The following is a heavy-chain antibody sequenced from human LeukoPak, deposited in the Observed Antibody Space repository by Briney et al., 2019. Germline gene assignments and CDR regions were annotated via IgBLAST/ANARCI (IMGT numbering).Heavy chain of an antibody. J-gene: IGHJ2*01. CDR1: GRSISSFY. Sequence: SQTLSLTCTVSGRSISSFYWSWIRQPPGKGLEWLGYIYYRGNAQYNPSLKSRVTISVDTYKNQFSLRLTSVTAADTAVYYCARDLDNGGSSIWYFDLWGRGTLVTVSS. D-gene: IGHD4-23*01. CDR2: IYYRGNA. CDR3: ARDLDNGGSSIWYFDL. V-gene: IGHV4-59*01.